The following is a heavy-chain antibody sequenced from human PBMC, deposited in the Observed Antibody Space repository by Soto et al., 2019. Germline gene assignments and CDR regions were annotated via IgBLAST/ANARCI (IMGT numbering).Heavy chain of an antibody. J-gene: IGHJ4*02. V-gene: IGHV3-48*02. CDR2: ITSSRSTI. Sequence: GRSLRLSCAASGFTFTSNSMNWVRQAPGKGLEWISYITSSRSTIYYADSVKGRFTISRDNAKNSLYLQMNSLRDDDTAVYYCARGRVGTAYFDYWGQGALVTVSS. D-gene: IGHD2-21*02. CDR1: GFTFTSNS. CDR3: ARGRVGTAYFDY.